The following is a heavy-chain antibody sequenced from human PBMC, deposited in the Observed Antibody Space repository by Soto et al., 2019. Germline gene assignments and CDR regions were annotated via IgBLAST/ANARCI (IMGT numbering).Heavy chain of an antibody. CDR3: AIVFGLRYFDS. Sequence: EVQLLESGGGLEQPGESLRLSCAASGFSFSSYAMSWVRQAPGKGLEWVSTLSGSGGRTYYADSVKGRFTISRDNSKDTLYLQMNSLRVEDTAVYYCAIVFGLRYFDSWGQGTLVTVSS. V-gene: IGHV3-23*01. CDR2: LSGSGGRT. J-gene: IGHJ4*02. D-gene: IGHD5-12*01. CDR1: GFSFSSYA.